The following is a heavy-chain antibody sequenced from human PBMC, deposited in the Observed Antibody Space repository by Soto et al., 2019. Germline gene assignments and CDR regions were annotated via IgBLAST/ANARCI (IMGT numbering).Heavy chain of an antibody. V-gene: IGHV4-61*01. D-gene: IGHD5-12*01. CDR2: FYDSGST. J-gene: IGHJ6*02. CDR3: AASAPPATNYYYAMDV. CDR1: GGSVSSGSFY. Sequence: SETLSLTCTVSGGSVSSGSFYWSWIRRPPGKGLEWIGYFYDSGSTNYNPSLRSRVTMSVDTSKNQFSLKLSSVAAADTAVYYCAASAPPATNYYYAMDVWGQGTTVTVSS.